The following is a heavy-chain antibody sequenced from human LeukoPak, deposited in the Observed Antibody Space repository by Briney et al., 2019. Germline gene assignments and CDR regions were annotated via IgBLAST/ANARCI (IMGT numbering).Heavy chain of an antibody. D-gene: IGHD2-15*01. Sequence: PGGSLRLSCAASGFTFSSYAMSWVRQAPGKGLEWVSAISGSGGSTYYADSVKGRFTITRDNSKNTLYLQMNSLRAEDTAVYYCRAVVVAAAVVYYFDYWGQGTLDTVSS. CDR3: RAVVVAAAVVYYFDY. CDR2: ISGSGGST. CDR1: GFTFSSYA. J-gene: IGHJ4*02. V-gene: IGHV3-23*01.